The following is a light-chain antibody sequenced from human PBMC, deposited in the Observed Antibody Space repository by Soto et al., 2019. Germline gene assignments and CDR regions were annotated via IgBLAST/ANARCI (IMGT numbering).Light chain of an antibody. Sequence: EIVLTHAPVTLSLSPLERANLSFMASQSVNSTFLAWYQQKPGQAHRILIYGAYSRATGIKDRFSGSGSGTDFTLTIRRLEPEDFEVYYCNHYGSSPLTCGHGKRLELK. CDR3: NHYGSSPLT. J-gene: IGKJ5*01. CDR1: QSVNSTF. V-gene: IGKV3-20*01. CDR2: GAY.